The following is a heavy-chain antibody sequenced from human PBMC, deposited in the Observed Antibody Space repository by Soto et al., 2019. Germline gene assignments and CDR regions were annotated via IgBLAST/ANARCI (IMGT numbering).Heavy chain of an antibody. Sequence: PSETLSLTCAVSGGSISSGGYSWSWIRQPPGKGLEWIGYIYYSGSTYYNPSLKSRVTISVDTSKNQFSLKLSSVTAADTAVYYCARGRVVVVVAATRYWFVPWAQGTLVTVSS. CDR2: IYYSGST. J-gene: IGHJ5*02. CDR1: GGSISSGGYS. V-gene: IGHV4-31*11. D-gene: IGHD2-15*01. CDR3: ARGRVVVVVAATRYWFVP.